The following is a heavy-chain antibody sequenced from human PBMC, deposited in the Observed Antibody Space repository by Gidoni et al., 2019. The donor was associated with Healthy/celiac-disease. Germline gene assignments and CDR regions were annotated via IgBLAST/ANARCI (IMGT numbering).Heavy chain of an antibody. J-gene: IGHJ4*02. CDR3: ARAEGSSGSYFDY. V-gene: IGHV1-2*02. Sequence: QVQLVQSGAEVKKPGASVKVSCKASGYPFTGYYMHWVRQAPGPGLEWIGCINPNSGGTNYAQKFQGRVTMTRDTSISTAYMELSRLRSDDTAVYYCARAEGSSGSYFDYWGQGTLVTVSS. CDR1: GYPFTGYY. CDR2: INPNSGGT. D-gene: IGHD1-26*01.